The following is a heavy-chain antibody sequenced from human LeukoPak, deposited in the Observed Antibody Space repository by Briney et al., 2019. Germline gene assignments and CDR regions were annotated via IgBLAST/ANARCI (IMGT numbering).Heavy chain of an antibody. V-gene: IGHV3-21*01. CDR3: SRVSTGPV. CDR2: ISSTGNYI. D-gene: IGHD1-1*01. Sequence: PGGSLRLSCAASGFTFTSYAMSWVRQAPGKGLEWVSSISSTGNYIHYADSVKGRFTISRDNAQKSLYLQMNSLRVEDSAVYYCSRVSTGPVWGQGTLVTVSS. CDR1: GFTFTSYA. J-gene: IGHJ4*02.